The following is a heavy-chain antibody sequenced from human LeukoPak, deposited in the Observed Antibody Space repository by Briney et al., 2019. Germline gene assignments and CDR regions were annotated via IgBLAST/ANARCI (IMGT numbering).Heavy chain of an antibody. D-gene: IGHD3-22*01. J-gene: IGHJ3*02. CDR1: GGSFSGYY. Sequence: SETLPLTCAVYGGSFSGYYWSWIRQPPGKGLEWIGEINHSGSTNYNPSLKSRVTISVDTSKNQFSLKLSSVTAADTAVYYCARAKYYYDSSGYYYAFDIWGQGTMVTVSS. CDR3: ARAKYYYDSSGYYYAFDI. V-gene: IGHV4-34*01. CDR2: INHSGST.